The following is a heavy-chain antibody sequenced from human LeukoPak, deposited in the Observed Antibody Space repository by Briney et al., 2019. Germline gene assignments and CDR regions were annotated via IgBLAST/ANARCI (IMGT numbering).Heavy chain of an antibody. CDR1: GDSFSSHY. CDR2: ISHIGRT. D-gene: IGHD4-17*01. J-gene: IGHJ3*02. V-gene: IGHV4-59*11. CDR3: ARDLVTVTKGFDI. Sequence: PSETLSLTCAVSGDSFSSHYWTWLRQSPGTGLEWIGYISHIGRTNYNPSLKSRVTISIDTSKNQFSLKLRSVTAADTAVYYCARDLVTVTKGFDIWGQGTMVSVSS.